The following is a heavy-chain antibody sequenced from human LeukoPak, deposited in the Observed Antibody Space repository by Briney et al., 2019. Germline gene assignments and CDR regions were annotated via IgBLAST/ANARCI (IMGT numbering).Heavy chain of an antibody. D-gene: IGHD3-9*01. CDR2: INHSGST. J-gene: IGHJ4*02. CDR1: GGSFSGYY. CDR3: ARCPTRLVISHAIDY. V-gene: IGHV4-34*01. Sequence: ASETLSLTCAVYGGSFSGYYWSWIRQPPGKGLEWIGEINHSGSTNYNPSLKSRVTISVGTSKNQFSLKLSSVTAADTAVYYCARCPTRLVISHAIDYWGQGTLVTVSS.